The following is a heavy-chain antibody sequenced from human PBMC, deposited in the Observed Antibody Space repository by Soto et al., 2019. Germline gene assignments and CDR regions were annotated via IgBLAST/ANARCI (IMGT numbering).Heavy chain of an antibody. CDR1: GASVSAGY. Sequence: QVQLQESGPGLVKPSETLSLTCTVSGASVSAGYWSWIRQPPGKGLEWIGFMYFGGSFNYNPAHTSRVSISVETPKNQFSMKVTSVTAADTAVYYCAKSYYDTTGFAVDPWGQGTRVTVSS. J-gene: IGHJ5*02. CDR2: MYFGGSF. V-gene: IGHV4-59*02. D-gene: IGHD3-22*01. CDR3: AKSYYDTTGFAVDP.